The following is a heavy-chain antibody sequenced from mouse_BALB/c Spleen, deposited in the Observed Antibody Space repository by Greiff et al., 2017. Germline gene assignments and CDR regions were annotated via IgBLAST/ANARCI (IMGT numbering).Heavy chain of an antibody. Sequence: EVKLVESGGGLVKPGGSLKLSCAASGFTFSSYAMSWVRQTPEKRLEWVASISSGGSTYYPDSVKGRFTISRDNARNILYLQMSSLRSEDTAMYYCARGRGKGWYFDVWGAGTTVTVSS. CDR2: ISSGGST. CDR1: GFTFSSYA. D-gene: IGHD4-1*01. CDR3: ARGRGKGWYFDV. J-gene: IGHJ1*01. V-gene: IGHV5-6-5*01.